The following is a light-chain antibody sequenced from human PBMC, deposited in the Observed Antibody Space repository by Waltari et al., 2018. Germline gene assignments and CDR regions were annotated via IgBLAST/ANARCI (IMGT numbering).Light chain of an antibody. CDR2: KVS. V-gene: IGKV2-30*02. CDR1: QSLVHSDGNTY. Sequence: DVVMTQSPLSLPVTPGQPASIPCRSSQSLVHSDGNTYLNWFRQRPGQSPRRLSYKVSNRDSGVPDRFSGSGSGTDFTLTINRVEAEDVGLYYCMQGTHWPYTFGQGTKLEIK. J-gene: IGKJ2*01. CDR3: MQGTHWPYT.